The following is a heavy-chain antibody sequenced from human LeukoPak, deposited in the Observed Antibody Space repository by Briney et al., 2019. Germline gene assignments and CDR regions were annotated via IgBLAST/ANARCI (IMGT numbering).Heavy chain of an antibody. CDR1: GYTFTGYY. CDR3: ARDRGITGTDDAFDI. J-gene: IGHJ3*02. CDR2: INPNSGGT. Sequence: ASVKVSCKASGYTFTGYYMHWVRQAPGQGLEWMGWINPNSGGTNYAQKFQGRATMTRDTSISTAYMELSRLRSDDTAVCYCARDRGITGTDDAFDIWGQGTMVTVSS. V-gene: IGHV1-2*02. D-gene: IGHD1-7*01.